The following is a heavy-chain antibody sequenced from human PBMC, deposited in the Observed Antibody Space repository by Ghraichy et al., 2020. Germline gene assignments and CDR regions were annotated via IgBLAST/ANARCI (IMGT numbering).Heavy chain of an antibody. CDR3: ARCFGNDFWSGYYDY. CDR1: GYTFTSYY. J-gene: IGHJ4*02. V-gene: IGHV1-46*01. CDR2: INPSGGST. Sequence: ASVKVSCKASGYTFTSYYMHWVRQAPGQGLEWMGIINPSGGSTSYAQKFQGRVTMTRDTSTSTVYMELSSLRSEDMAVYYCARCFGNDFWSGYYDYWGQGTLVTVSS. D-gene: IGHD3-3*01.